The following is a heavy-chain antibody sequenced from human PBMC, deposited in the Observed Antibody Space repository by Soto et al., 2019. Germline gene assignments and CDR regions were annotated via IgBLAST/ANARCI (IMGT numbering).Heavy chain of an antibody. J-gene: IGHJ4*02. CDR1: GFTFSSYG. Sequence: QAQLVESGGGVVQPGRSLRLSCAASGFTFSSYGMHWVRQAPGTGLEWVAVISYDGGLQYYADSVKGRFTISSDNSKNMVLLQMNSLRAEDTAVYYCVSDRGYGHASVPYSWGQGTLVSVSS. V-gene: IGHV3-30*03. D-gene: IGHD5-18*01. CDR2: ISYDGGLQ. CDR3: VSDRGYGHASVPYS.